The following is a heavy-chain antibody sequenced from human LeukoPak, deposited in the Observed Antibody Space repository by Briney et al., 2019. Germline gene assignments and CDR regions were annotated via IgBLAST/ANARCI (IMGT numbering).Heavy chain of an antibody. J-gene: IGHJ4*02. V-gene: IGHV3-21*01. CDR3: ARDILTGYYKGVIDY. CDR2: ISSSSSYI. Sequence: GGSLRLSCAASGFTFSSYSMNWVRQAPGKGLEWVSSISSSSSYIHYADSVKGRFTISRDNAKNSLYLQMNSLRAEDTAVYYCARDILTGYYKGVIDYWGQGTLVTVSS. CDR1: GFTFSSYS. D-gene: IGHD3-9*01.